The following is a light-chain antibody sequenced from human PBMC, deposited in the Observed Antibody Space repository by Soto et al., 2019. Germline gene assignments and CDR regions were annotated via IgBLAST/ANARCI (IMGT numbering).Light chain of an antibody. J-gene: IGKJ4*01. CDR2: DAS. CDR1: QSILTW. Sequence: DIQMTQSPSTLSASVGDRVTITCRASQSILTWLAWYQQKPGKAPKLLIYDASSLQSGVPSRFSGSGSGTDFTLTISSLQPEDFVSYYCQQSYSMPLAFGGGTKVDIK. V-gene: IGKV1-39*01. CDR3: QQSYSMPLA.